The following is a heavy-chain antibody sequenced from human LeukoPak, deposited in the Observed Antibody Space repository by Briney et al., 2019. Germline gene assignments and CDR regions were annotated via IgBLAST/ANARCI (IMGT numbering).Heavy chain of an antibody. Sequence: SYISSSSSTIYYADSVKGRFTISRDNAKNSLYLQMNSLTAADTAVYYCARAAGSSWDPFDYWGQGTLVTVSS. J-gene: IGHJ4*02. CDR2: ISSSSSTI. CDR3: ARAAGSSWDPFDY. D-gene: IGHD6-13*01. V-gene: IGHV3-48*01.